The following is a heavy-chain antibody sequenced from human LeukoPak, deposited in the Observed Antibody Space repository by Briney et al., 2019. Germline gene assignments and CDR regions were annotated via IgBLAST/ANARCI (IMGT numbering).Heavy chain of an antibody. CDR1: GGSISSSGYY. V-gene: IGHV4-39*07. Sequence: SETLSLTCTVSGGSISSSGYYWGWIRQPPGKGLEWIGSIYYSGSTYYNPSLKSRVTISVDTSKNQFSLKLSSVTAADTAVYYCARGIAVAGYRGGYYYYYYMDVWGKGTTVTVSS. D-gene: IGHD6-19*01. CDR2: IYYSGST. J-gene: IGHJ6*03. CDR3: ARGIAVAGYRGGYYYYYYMDV.